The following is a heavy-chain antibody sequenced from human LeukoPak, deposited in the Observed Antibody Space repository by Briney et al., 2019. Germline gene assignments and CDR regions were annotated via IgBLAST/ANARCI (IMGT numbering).Heavy chain of an antibody. CDR1: GYTFTSYG. J-gene: IGHJ6*03. CDR3: ARLLGGGDSYGFSYYYYYMDV. Sequence: GASVKVSCKASGYTFTSYGISWVRQAPGQGLEWMGWISAYNGNTNYAQKLQGRVTMTTDTSTSTAYMELRSLRSDDTAVYYCARLLGGGDSYGFSYYYYYMDVWGKGTTVTISS. CDR2: ISAYNGNT. D-gene: IGHD5-18*01. V-gene: IGHV1-18*01.